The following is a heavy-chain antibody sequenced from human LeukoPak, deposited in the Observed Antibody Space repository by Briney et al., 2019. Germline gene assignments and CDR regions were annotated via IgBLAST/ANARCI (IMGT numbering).Heavy chain of an antibody. CDR2: INTNTGNP. Sequence: ASVKVSCKASGYSFTTYALNWVRQAPGQGLEWMGWINTNTGNPTYAQGFTGRFVFSLDTSVSTAYLQISSLKAEDTAVYYCARVGPPTPTIATAGTGYFQHWGQGTLVTVSS. CDR3: ARVGPPTPTIATAGTGYFQH. J-gene: IGHJ1*01. CDR1: GYSFTTYA. D-gene: IGHD6-13*01. V-gene: IGHV7-4-1*02.